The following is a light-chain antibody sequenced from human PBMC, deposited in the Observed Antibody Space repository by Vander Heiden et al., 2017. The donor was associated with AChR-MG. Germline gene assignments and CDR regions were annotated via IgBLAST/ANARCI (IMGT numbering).Light chain of an antibody. CDR3: QQYESTRPLT. Sequence: DIVMTQSPDSLAVSLGERATINCKSSQSVLYSSNNKNYLAWYQQKPGQPPKLLIYWASTRESGVPDRFSGSGYGTDFTLTISSRQAEDVAVYYCQQYESTRPLTFGGRTKVEIK. V-gene: IGKV4-1*01. CDR2: WAS. J-gene: IGKJ4*01. CDR1: QSVLYSSNNKNY.